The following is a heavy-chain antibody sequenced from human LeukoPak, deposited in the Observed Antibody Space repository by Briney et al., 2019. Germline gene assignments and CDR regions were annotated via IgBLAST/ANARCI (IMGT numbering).Heavy chain of an antibody. Sequence: ASVKVSCKASGGTFSSYAISWVRQAPGQGLEWMGIINPSGGSTSYAQKFQGRVTMTRDTSTSTVYMELSSLRSEDTAVYYCAREGGEIHLGRNYGSGSYYKRLTYFDYWGQGTLVTVSS. CDR1: GGTFSSYA. CDR3: AREGGEIHLGRNYGSGSYYKRLTYFDY. V-gene: IGHV1-46*01. CDR2: INPSGGST. J-gene: IGHJ4*02. D-gene: IGHD3-10*01.